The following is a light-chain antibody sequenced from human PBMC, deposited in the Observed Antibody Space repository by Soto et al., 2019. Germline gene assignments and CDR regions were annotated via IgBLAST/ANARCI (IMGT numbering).Light chain of an antibody. V-gene: IGLV3-1*01. Sequence: SYELTQPPSVSVSPGQTASITCSGENLGEKYVSWYQQKPGQSPMLVIYQDKNRPSGIPERFSGSNSGNTATLTISGTQPMDEADYYCQAWDSSTAVFGGGTKLTVL. J-gene: IGLJ2*01. CDR2: QDK. CDR1: NLGEKY. CDR3: QAWDSSTAV.